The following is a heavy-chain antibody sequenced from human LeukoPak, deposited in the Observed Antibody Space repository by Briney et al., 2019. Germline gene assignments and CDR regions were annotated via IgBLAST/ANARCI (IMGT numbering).Heavy chain of an antibody. CDR3: ARAISLDYAWGSYRYGGFDY. D-gene: IGHD3-16*02. CDR1: GYTFTSYY. J-gene: IGHJ4*02. CDR2: INPSGGST. V-gene: IGHV1-46*03. Sequence: ASVKVSCKASGYTFTSYYMHWVRQAPGQGLEWMGIINPSGGSTSYAQKFQGRVTMTRDTSTSTVYMELSSLRSEDTAVYYCARAISLDYAWGSYRYGGFDYWGQGTLVTVSS.